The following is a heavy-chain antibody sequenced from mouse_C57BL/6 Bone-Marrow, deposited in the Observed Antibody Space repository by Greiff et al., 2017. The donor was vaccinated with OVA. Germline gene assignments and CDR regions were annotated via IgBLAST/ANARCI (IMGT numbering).Heavy chain of an antibody. CDR1: GYTFTDYY. Sequence: EVQLQQSGPVLVKPGASVKMSCKASGYTFTDYYMNWVKQSHGKSLEWIGVINPYNGGTSYNQKFKGKATLTVDKSSSTAYMELNSLTSEDSAVYYCARPAQATDYWGQGTTLTVSS. V-gene: IGHV1-19*01. CDR2: INPYNGGT. D-gene: IGHD3-2*02. CDR3: ARPAQATDY. J-gene: IGHJ2*01.